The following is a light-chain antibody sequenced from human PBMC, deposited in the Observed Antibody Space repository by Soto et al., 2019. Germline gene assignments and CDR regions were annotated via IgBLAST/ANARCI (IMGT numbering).Light chain of an antibody. CDR1: EGIANY. V-gene: IGKV1-16*02. Sequence: DIQMTQSPSSLSASVGDRVTITCRASEGIANYVAWFQQKPGKAPKSLIYAASTLHSGVPEKFSGSGYGTDFTLTISSLQPEDFATYYCQQYDKYWTFGQGTKVEIK. J-gene: IGKJ1*01. CDR2: AAS. CDR3: QQYDKYWT.